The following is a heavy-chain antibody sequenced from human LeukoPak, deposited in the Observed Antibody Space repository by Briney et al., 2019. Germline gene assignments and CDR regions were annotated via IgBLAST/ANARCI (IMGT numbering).Heavy chain of an antibody. J-gene: IGHJ4*02. CDR2: ISGSGGST. D-gene: IGHD4-17*01. V-gene: IGHV3-23*01. CDR1: GFTFSSYA. CDR3: AKPPAYGDYVDY. Sequence: PGRSLRLSCAASGFTFSSYAMSWVRQAPGKGLEWVSAISGSGGSTYYADSVKGRFTISRDNSKNTLYLQMNSLRAEDTAVYYCAKPPAYGDYVDYWGQGTLVTVSS.